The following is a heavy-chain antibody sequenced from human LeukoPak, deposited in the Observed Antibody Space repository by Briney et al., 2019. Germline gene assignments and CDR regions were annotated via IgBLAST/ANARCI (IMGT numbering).Heavy chain of an antibody. J-gene: IGHJ5*02. CDR3: ARQCCRGASPGFDP. CDR2: IYPSDSDT. V-gene: IGHV5-51*01. D-gene: IGHD3-10*01. CDR1: GYTFTDYW. Sequence: GESLKISCKGSGYTFTDYWIAWVRQMPGKGLEWMGIIYPSDSDTRYSPSFQGQVTSSADKSINTAYLQWSSLRASDTAIYYCARQCCRGASPGFDPWGQGTLVTVSS.